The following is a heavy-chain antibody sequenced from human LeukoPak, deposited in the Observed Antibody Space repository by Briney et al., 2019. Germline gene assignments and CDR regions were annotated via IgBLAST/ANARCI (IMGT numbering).Heavy chain of an antibody. CDR3: ATIWFGEPFSFDY. CDR1: GYTFTMYY. J-gene: IGHJ4*02. V-gene: IGHV1-46*01. CDR2: INPSDGAT. D-gene: IGHD3-10*01. Sequence: ASVKVSCKASGYTFTMYYIHWVRQAPGQGLEWMGMINPSDGATTYAQRFQGRVTMTRDTSTSTVYMELSSLRSEDTAVYYCATIWFGEPFSFDYWGQGTLVTVSS.